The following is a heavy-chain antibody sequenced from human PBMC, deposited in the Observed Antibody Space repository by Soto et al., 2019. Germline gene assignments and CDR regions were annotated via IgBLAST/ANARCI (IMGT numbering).Heavy chain of an antibody. CDR1: GVSCSYYS. CDR3: AKSGYPNASGGNWLDP. D-gene: IGHD2-15*01. Sequence: LILSXAASGVSCSYYSISWFLHSPLKGLEWVSSISGSGGSTYYADSVRGRFTVSRDNSKNTLYLFLKSLRAEDTALYYCAKSGYPNASGGNWLDPCGQGALV. CDR2: ISGSGGST. V-gene: IGHV3-23*01. J-gene: IGHJ5*02.